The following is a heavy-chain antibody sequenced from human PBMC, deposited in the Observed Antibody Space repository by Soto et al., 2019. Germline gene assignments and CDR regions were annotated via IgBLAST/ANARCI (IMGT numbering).Heavy chain of an antibody. D-gene: IGHD4-17*01. Sequence: SETLSLTCTVSGGSINNYYWSWIRQPPGKGLEWIGYIYYTGSTNYNPSLNSRVTISVDTSKNQFSLKLSSVTAADTAVYYCARSRTTVTPSGFQHWGQGTLVTVSS. CDR3: ARSRTTVTPSGFQH. CDR1: GGSINNYY. V-gene: IGHV4-59*01. J-gene: IGHJ1*01. CDR2: IYYTGST.